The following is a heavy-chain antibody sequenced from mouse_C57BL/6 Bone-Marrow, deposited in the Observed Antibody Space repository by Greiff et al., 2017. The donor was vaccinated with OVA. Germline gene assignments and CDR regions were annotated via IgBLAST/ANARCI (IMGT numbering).Heavy chain of an antibody. CDR3: ARSWWYYGSSTYYSYY. J-gene: IGHJ2*03. CDR1: GYAFSSSW. Sequence: QVQLKESGPELVKPGASVKISCKASGYAFSSSWMNWVKQRPGKGLEWIGRIYPGDGDTNYNGKFKGKATLTADKSSSTAYMQLSSLTSEDSAVYFCARSWWYYGSSTYYSYYWGQGTSLTVSS. V-gene: IGHV1-82*01. D-gene: IGHD1-1*01. CDR2: IYPGDGDT.